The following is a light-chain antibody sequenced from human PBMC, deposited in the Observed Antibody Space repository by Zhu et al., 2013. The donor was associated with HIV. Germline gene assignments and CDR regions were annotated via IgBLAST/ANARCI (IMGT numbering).Light chain of an antibody. CDR2: GTS. Sequence: VLTQSPGTLSLSPGERATLSCRASQSVSSRYLAWYQQKPGQAPRLVIYGTSNRATGTPDRFSGSGSGTDFTLTISRLEPEDFAVYYCQSYGSSFTFGPGTKVDIK. CDR1: QSVSSRY. J-gene: IGKJ3*01. CDR3: QSYGSSFT. V-gene: IGKV3-20*01.